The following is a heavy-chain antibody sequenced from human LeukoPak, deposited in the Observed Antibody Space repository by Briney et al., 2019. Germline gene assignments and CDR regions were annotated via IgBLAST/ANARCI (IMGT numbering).Heavy chain of an antibody. J-gene: IGHJ4*02. CDR2: IYSGGST. V-gene: IGHV3-53*01. CDR1: GFTVSSNY. CDR3: ARGPGHYYGSGSPS. Sequence: PGGSLRLSCAASGFTVSSNYMSWVRQAPGKGLEWVSVIYSGGSTYYADSVKGRFTISRDNAKNSLYLQMNSLRAEDTAVYYCARGPGHYYGSGSPSWGQGTLVTVSS. D-gene: IGHD3-10*01.